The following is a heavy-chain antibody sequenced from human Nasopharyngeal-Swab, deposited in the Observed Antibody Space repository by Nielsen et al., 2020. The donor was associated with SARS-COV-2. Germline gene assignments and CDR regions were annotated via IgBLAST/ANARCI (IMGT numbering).Heavy chain of an antibody. Sequence: GESLKISCAASGFTFSTYAISWVRQAPGKGLEWVSGINWNGGSDSTYYTDSVRGRFTISRDNSKNTLNLQMNNLRAEDTAIYYCAKDRDSGDDSEEYYHYYGMDVWGQGAPVTVSS. D-gene: IGHD5-12*01. CDR1: GFTFSTYA. CDR2: INWNGGSDST. V-gene: IGHV3-23*01. J-gene: IGHJ6*02. CDR3: AKDRDSGDDSEEYYHYYGMDV.